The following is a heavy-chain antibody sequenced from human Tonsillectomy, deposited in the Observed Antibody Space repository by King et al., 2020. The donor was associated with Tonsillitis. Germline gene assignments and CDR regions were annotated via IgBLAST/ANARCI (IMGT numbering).Heavy chain of an antibody. J-gene: IGHJ4*02. CDR1: GLSFSSYG. Sequence: VQLVESGGGLVQPGGSLRLSCAVSGLSFSSYGMSWVRQAPGKGLEWVSTISGSSSTTYYADSVKGRFTISRDNYKSTLYLQLESLRAEDTAVYYCAKRPSLGHYDISGYYLNWGQGTLVTVSS. V-gene: IGHV3-23*04. CDR2: ISGSSSTT. CDR3: AKRPSLGHYDISGYYLN. D-gene: IGHD3-22*01.